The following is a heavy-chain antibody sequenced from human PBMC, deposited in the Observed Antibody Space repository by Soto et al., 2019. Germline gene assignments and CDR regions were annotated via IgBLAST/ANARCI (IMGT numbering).Heavy chain of an antibody. J-gene: IGHJ5*02. Sequence: QVQLVQSGAEVKKPGSSVKVSCTASGGTFSSYAISWVRQAPGQGLEWRGGIIPIFGTANYAQKFQGRVTITADESTSTGYMELSSLRSEATAVYYYARVGCYDSSGYYWFDPWGQGTLVTVSS. CDR1: GGTFSSYA. CDR3: ARVGCYDSSGYYWFDP. D-gene: IGHD3-22*01. CDR2: IIPIFGTA. V-gene: IGHV1-69*01.